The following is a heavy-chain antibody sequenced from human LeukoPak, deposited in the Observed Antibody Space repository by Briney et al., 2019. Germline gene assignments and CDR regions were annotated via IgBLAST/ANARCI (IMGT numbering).Heavy chain of an antibody. J-gene: IGHJ4*02. V-gene: IGHV3-23*01. CDR1: GFTFSSYA. Sequence: GSLRLSCAASGFTFSSYAMNWVRQAPGKGLEWVSAISGSGGSTYYADSVKGRFTISRDNSKNTLYLQMNSLRAEDTAVYYCAGTDSSGYYPYWGQGTLVTVSS. D-gene: IGHD3-22*01. CDR2: ISGSGGST. CDR3: AGTDSSGYYPY.